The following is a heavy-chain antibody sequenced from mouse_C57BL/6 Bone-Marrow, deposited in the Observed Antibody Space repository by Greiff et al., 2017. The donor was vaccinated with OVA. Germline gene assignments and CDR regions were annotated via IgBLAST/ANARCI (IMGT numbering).Heavy chain of an antibody. Sequence: VQLQQPGTELVKPGASVKLSCKASGYTFTSYWMHWVKQRPGQGLEWIGHINPSNGGTNYNEQFKSKVTLTVDKSASTADMQLSSLTSEDSAVYYCARSYYGNYRIYWGPGTTLTVSS. CDR1: GYTFTSYW. V-gene: IGHV1-53*01. J-gene: IGHJ2*01. D-gene: IGHD2-1*01. CDR2: INPSNGGT. CDR3: ARSYYGNYRIY.